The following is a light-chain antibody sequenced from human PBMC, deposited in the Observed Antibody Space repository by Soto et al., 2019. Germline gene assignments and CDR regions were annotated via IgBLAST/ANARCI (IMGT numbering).Light chain of an antibody. Sequence: SYELTQPPSVSVAPGQTARITCGGNNIGSESVHWYQQQPGQAPVLVVYDDSDRPSGIPERFSGSKSGNTATLTITRVEAGDEDDYYCQLWDRNSDRYVFGTGTKVTVL. CDR1: NIGSES. CDR2: DDS. V-gene: IGLV3-21*02. CDR3: QLWDRNSDRYV. J-gene: IGLJ1*01.